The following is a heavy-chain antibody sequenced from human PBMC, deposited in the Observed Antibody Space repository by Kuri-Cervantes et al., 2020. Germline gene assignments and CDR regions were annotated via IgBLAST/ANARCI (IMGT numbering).Heavy chain of an antibody. CDR2: IYHSGST. CDR1: GGSISSSNW. V-gene: IGHV4-4*02. Sequence: SETLSLTCAVSGGSISSSNWWSWVRQPPGKGLGWIGEIYHSGSTNYNPSLKSRVTISVDKSKNQFSLKLSSVTAADTAVYYCARPDYDSSGYYYSRGAFDIWGQGTMVTVSS. CDR3: ARPDYDSSGYYYSRGAFDI. D-gene: IGHD3-22*01. J-gene: IGHJ3*02.